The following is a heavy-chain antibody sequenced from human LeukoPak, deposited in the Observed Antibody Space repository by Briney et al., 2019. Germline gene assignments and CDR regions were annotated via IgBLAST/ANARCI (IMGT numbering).Heavy chain of an antibody. CDR2: INHSGST. CDR1: GGCFSGYY. V-gene: IGHV4-34*01. D-gene: IGHD6-13*01. Sequence: SETLSLTCAVYGGCFSGYYWSWIRQPPGKGLEWIGEINHSGSTNYNPSLKSRVTISVDTSKNQFSLKLSSVTAADTAVYYCAREVASAGPGQDYRGQGTLVTVSS. J-gene: IGHJ4*02. CDR3: AREVASAGPGQDY.